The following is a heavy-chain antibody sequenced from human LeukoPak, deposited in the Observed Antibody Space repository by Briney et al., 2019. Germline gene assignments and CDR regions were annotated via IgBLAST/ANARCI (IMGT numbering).Heavy chain of an antibody. CDR1: GGSINNYY. Sequence: SETLSLTCTVSGGSINNYYWSWVRQTPGKGLECIGYIYYTGSTNYNPSLESRITMSVDTSTNQFSLKLSSVTAADTAVYYCARLSSGSNPPFDYWGQGTLVTVSS. CDR2: IYYTGST. J-gene: IGHJ4*02. V-gene: IGHV4-59*08. D-gene: IGHD3-22*01. CDR3: ARLSSGSNPPFDY.